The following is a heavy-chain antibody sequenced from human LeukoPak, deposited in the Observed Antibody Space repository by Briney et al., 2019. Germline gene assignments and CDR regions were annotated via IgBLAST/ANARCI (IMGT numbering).Heavy chain of an antibody. J-gene: IGHJ3*02. D-gene: IGHD6-19*01. CDR1: GYTFTDYY. CDR3: ASLRGSGWQLRWVGFDI. Sequence: ASVKVSCKASGYTFTDYYIHWVRQAPGQGLEWMGWMSPYSGGADYAQKFQGRVTMTGDTSLSTVSMQLSSLRSDDTAVYYCASLRGSGWQLRWVGFDIWGQGTMVTVSS. CDR2: MSPYSGGA. V-gene: IGHV1-2*02.